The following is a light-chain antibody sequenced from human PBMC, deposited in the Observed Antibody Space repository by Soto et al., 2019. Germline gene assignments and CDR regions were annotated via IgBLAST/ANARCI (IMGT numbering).Light chain of an antibody. CDR1: QSVISSY. J-gene: IGKJ1*01. Sequence: EIVLTQSPGTLSLSPGERATLSRRASQSVISSYLAWYQQKPGQAPKLLIYGASSRATGFPDRFSGSGSGTDFTLTISRLEPADFAVYYCQQYGSSPWTFGQGTKVDIK. CDR2: GAS. V-gene: IGKV3-20*01. CDR3: QQYGSSPWT.